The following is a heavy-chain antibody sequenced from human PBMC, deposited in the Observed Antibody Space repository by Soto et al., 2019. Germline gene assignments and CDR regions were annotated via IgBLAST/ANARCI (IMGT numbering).Heavy chain of an antibody. J-gene: IGHJ4*02. D-gene: IGHD2-2*01. Sequence: GGSLRLSCTASGFTFTYYAYSWVRQAPGKGLEWVSAISANGQGIYYADSVRGRFTISRDNSKNTVFLHMDSLRAEDTAVYYCAKDRDYPRDQFHYWGQGTLVTVYS. CDR1: GFTFTYYA. CDR2: ISANGQGI. CDR3: AKDRDYPRDQFHY. V-gene: IGHV3-23*01.